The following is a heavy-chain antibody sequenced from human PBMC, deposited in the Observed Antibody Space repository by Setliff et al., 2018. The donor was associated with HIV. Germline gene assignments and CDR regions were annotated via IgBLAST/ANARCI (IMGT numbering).Heavy chain of an antibody. J-gene: IGHJ5*02. Sequence: KPSETLSLTCAVYGESFNTYFWSWIRQSPGQRPEWIGHNYYTGTTNYSPSLKSRVTMSVDTARNQFSLKLRSVTAADTAVYYCARLSIFGVASKGWFDPWGQGTLVTVSS. CDR3: ARLSIFGVASKGWFDP. CDR1: GESFNTYF. D-gene: IGHD3-3*01. V-gene: IGHV4-59*08. CDR2: NYYTGTT.